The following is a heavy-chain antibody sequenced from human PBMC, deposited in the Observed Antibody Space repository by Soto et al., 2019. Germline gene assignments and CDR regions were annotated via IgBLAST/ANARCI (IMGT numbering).Heavy chain of an antibody. Sequence: SQTLSLTCAISGDSVSSNTAAWNWIRSSPSRGLEWLGRTYYRSNWRHDYAVSVKSRITVNPDTSKNHFSLQLNSVTPDDTAVYYCARGVAGSGFDLWGQGXLVTVCS. CDR2: TYYRSNWRH. V-gene: IGHV6-1*01. D-gene: IGHD6-19*01. CDR3: ARGVAGSGFDL. CDR1: GDSVSSNTAA. J-gene: IGHJ4*02.